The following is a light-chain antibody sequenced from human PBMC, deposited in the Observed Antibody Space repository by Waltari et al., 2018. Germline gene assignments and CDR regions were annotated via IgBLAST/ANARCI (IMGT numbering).Light chain of an antibody. Sequence: EIVLTPSPATLSLSPGERATLSCWASQRVSDYVAWYQQKPAQAPRLLIYDASNRATGIPARFSGSGSGTDFTLTITSLEPEDFAVYFCQQRSNWPPGTFGPGTKLEIK. J-gene: IGKJ2*01. CDR3: QQRSNWPPGT. CDR1: QRVSDY. V-gene: IGKV3-11*01. CDR2: DAS.